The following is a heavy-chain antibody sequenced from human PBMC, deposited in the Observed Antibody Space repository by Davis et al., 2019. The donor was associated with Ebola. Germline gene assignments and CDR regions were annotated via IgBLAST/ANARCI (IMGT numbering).Heavy chain of an antibody. V-gene: IGHV3-48*03. CDR2: ISSSDSTI. J-gene: IGHJ5*02. Sequence: PGGSLRLSCAASGFTFSTYEMNWVRQAPGKGLEWVSYISSSDSTIYYADSVKGRFTISRDNSKNTVYLQMDSLRVEDSGVYYCARDDGDSVEDGWFDPWGQGTLVTVSS. CDR1: GFTFSTYE. D-gene: IGHD4-17*01. CDR3: ARDDGDSVEDGWFDP.